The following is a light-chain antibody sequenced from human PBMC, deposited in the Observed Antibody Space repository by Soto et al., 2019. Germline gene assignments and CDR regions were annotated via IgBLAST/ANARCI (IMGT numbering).Light chain of an antibody. CDR3: QQLESYPST. V-gene: IGKV1-9*01. Sequence: IQLTQSPSSLSASVGDRVTITCRASQGINTFLAWYQQKPGQAPKLLIYAASTLHSGVPSRFSGSGSGTDFTLTISSLQPEDFATYYCQQLESYPSTFGGGTKVAIK. CDR2: AAS. CDR1: QGINTF. J-gene: IGKJ4*01.